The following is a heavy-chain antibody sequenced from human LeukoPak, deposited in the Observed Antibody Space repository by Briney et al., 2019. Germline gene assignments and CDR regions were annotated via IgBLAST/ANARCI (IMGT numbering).Heavy chain of an antibody. CDR3: ATFKRTIWFGELLFANWFDP. V-gene: IGHV1-2*02. J-gene: IGHJ5*02. D-gene: IGHD3-10*01. CDR2: INPNSGGT. Sequence: ASVKVSCKASGYTFTGYYMHWVRQAPGQGLEWMGWINPNSGGTNYAQKFQGRVTMTRDTSISTDYLELSSLRSEDTAVYYCATFKRTIWFGELLFANWFDPWGQGTLVTVSS. CDR1: GYTFTGYY.